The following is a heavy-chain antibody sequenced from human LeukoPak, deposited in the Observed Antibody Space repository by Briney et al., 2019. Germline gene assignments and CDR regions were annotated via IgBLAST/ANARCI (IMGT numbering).Heavy chain of an antibody. D-gene: IGHD6-13*01. Sequence: ASVKVSCKASGYTFTSYDINWVRQATGQGLEWMGWMNPNSGNTGYAQKFQGRVAMTRNTSISTAYMELSSLRSEDTAVYYCARGPGRSWYFSYSLGLQFDYWGQGTLVTVSS. CDR3: ARGPGRSWYFSYSLGLQFDY. J-gene: IGHJ4*02. V-gene: IGHV1-8*01. CDR2: MNPNSGNT. CDR1: GYTFTSYD.